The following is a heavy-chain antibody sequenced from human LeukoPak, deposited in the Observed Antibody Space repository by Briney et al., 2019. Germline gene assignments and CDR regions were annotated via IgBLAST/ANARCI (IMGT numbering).Heavy chain of an antibody. J-gene: IGHJ4*02. CDR1: GYTFTGYY. D-gene: IGHD6-19*01. CDR2: INLNTGAT. Sequence: VASVKLSCKPSGYTFTGYYLHWVRQAPGQALEWMGWINLNTGATVYAQNFQGRVTMSRDTSISTAYMDLSRLRSDDTAVYYCARDRVGSGWPRPFYFEFWGQGTLVTVSS. V-gene: IGHV1-2*02. CDR3: ARDRVGSGWPRPFYFEF.